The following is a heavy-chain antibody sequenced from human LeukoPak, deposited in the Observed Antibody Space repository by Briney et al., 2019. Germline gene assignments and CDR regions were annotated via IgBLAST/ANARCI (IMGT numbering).Heavy chain of an antibody. J-gene: IGHJ4*02. V-gene: IGHV4-39*07. CDR3: ARRRDGYSYYFDY. CDR1: GGSISSSGYY. Sequence: SETLSLTCTVSGGSISSSGYYWGWIRQPPGKGLEWIGSVDYTGITSHSPSLKSRVTISVDTSKNQFSLKVSSVSAADTAVYYCARRRDGYSYYFDYWGQGTLVTVSS. D-gene: IGHD5-24*01. CDR2: VDYTGIT.